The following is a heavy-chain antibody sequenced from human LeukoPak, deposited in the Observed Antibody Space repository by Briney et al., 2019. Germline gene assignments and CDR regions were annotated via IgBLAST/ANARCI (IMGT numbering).Heavy chain of an antibody. CDR3: AKDLREYSSSPRNAFDI. D-gene: IGHD6-6*01. V-gene: IGHV3-30*02. CDR2: IRYDGSNK. Sequence: PGGSLRLSCAASGFTFSSYGMHWVRQAPGKGLEWVAFIRYDGSNKYYADSVKGRSTISRDNSKNTLYLQMNSLRAEDTAVYYCAKDLREYSSSPRNAFDIWGQGTMVTVSS. J-gene: IGHJ3*02. CDR1: GFTFSSYG.